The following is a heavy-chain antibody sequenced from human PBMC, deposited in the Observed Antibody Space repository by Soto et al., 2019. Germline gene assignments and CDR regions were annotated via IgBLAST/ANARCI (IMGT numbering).Heavy chain of an antibody. V-gene: IGHV3-9*01. CDR3: AKDIFPYYYGSGRTGGCMDV. J-gene: IGHJ6*02. CDR2: ISWNSGSI. CDR1: GFTFDDYA. D-gene: IGHD3-10*01. Sequence: EVQLVESGGGLVQPGRSLRLSCAASGFTFDDYAMHWVRQAPGKGLEWVSGISWNSGSIGYADSVKGRFTISRDNAKNSLYLQMNSLRAEDTALYYCAKDIFPYYYGSGRTGGCMDVWGQGTTVTVSS.